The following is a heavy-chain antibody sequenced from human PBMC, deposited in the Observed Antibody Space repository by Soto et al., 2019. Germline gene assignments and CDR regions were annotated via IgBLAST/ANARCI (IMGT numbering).Heavy chain of an antibody. Sequence: QVYLVQSGGEVIRPGASVQVSCRASGYTFSNYGISWVRQAPGHGLEWMGWITVYNGHTNYAQKFQGRLNMTTDTSTSTAYLEPRSPRSDDAPVYYCARVKAPNNYDGSDSGDCDYWGPGNRVTV. J-gene: IGHJ4*02. V-gene: IGHV1-18*01. CDR1: GYTFSNYG. CDR2: ITVYNGHT. D-gene: IGHD3-22*01. CDR3: ARVKAPNNYDGSDSGDCDY.